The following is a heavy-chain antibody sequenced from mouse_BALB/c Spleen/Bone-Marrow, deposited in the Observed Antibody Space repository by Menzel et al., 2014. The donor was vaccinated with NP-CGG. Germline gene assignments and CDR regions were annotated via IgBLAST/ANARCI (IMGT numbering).Heavy chain of an antibody. V-gene: IGHV1S56*01. CDR2: IYPGNVNT. D-gene: IGHD2-2*01. CDR3: AMWLRRDYYAMDY. Sequence: VKVVESGPELVKPGASVRISCKASGYTFTRYYIQWMKQRPGQGLEWIGWIYPGNVNTKYNEKFKGKATLTADKSSSTAYMQLSSLTSEDSVVYFCAMWLRRDYYAMDYWGQGTSVTVSS. CDR1: GYTFTRYY. J-gene: IGHJ4*01.